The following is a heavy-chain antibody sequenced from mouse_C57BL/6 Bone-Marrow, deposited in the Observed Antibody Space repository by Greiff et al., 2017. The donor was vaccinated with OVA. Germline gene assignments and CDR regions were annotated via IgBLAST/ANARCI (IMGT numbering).Heavy chain of an antibody. Sequence: EVQLQQSGAELVRPGASVKLSCTASGFNIKDDYMHWVKQRPEQGLEWIGWIDPENGDTEYASKFQGKATITADTSSNTAYLQRSSLTSEDTAVYYCTSPALLDSLFAYWGQGTLVTVSA. V-gene: IGHV14-4*01. J-gene: IGHJ3*01. D-gene: IGHD3-2*01. CDR1: GFNIKDDY. CDR2: IDPENGDT. CDR3: TSPALLDSLFAY.